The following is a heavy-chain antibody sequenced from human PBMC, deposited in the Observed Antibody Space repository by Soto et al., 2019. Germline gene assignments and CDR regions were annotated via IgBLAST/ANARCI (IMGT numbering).Heavy chain of an antibody. CDR3: SHGYYQYFES. J-gene: IGHJ4*02. V-gene: IGHV3-7*03. Sequence: GGSLRLSCAAAGFTFSSYWMSWVRQAPGKGLEWVANIKQDGSEKYYVDSVKGRFTISRDNAKNSLYLQMNSLKTEDTAVYYCSHGYYQYFESWGQGTLVTVSS. CDR1: GFTFSSYW. D-gene: IGHD5-18*01. CDR2: IKQDGSEK.